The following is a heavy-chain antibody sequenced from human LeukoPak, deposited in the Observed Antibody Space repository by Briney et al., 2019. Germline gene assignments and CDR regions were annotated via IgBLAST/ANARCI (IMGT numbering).Heavy chain of an antibody. CDR3: ARWASTGYSYGHFDY. CDR2: IIPIFGIA. Sequence: SVKVSCKASGGTFTSYAISWVRQAPGQGLEWMGRIIPIFGIANYAQKFQGRVTITADKSTSTAYMELSSLRSEDTAVYYCARWASTGYSYGHFDYWGQGTLVTVSS. D-gene: IGHD5-18*01. J-gene: IGHJ4*02. CDR1: GGTFTSYA. V-gene: IGHV1-69*04.